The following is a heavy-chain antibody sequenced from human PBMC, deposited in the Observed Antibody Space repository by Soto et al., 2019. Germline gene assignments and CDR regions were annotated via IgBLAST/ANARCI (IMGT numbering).Heavy chain of an antibody. D-gene: IGHD1-1*01. CDR2: IYATVTT. J-gene: IGHJ5*02. CDR1: GASISSFY. Sequence: PSETLSLTCTVSGASISSFYWSWIRKSAGKGLEWIGRIYATVTTDYNPSLKSRVMMSVDTSKKQFSLKLRSVTAADTAVYYCVRDGTKSLRDWFDRWGKGMSVTGSS. CDR3: VRDGTKSLRDWFDR. V-gene: IGHV4-4*07.